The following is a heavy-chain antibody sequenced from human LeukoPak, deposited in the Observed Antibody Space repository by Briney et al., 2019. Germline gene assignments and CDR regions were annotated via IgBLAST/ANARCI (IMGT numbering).Heavy chain of an antibody. CDR1: GFPFSSYW. Sequence: GGSLRLSCVASGFPFSSYWMTWVRQAPGKGLEWVANIKRDGSKKSYVDSVKGRFTISRDNAKNSLYLQMNSLRAEDTAIYYCTRVGYIDEGIDYWGQGTLVTVSS. J-gene: IGHJ4*02. D-gene: IGHD5-24*01. CDR3: TRVGYIDEGIDY. V-gene: IGHV3-7*04. CDR2: IKRDGSKK.